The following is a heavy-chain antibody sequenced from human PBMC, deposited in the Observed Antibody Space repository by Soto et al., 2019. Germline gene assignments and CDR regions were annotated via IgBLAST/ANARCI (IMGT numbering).Heavy chain of an antibody. CDR3: AKERMTIFGVVPPGLHWYDP. D-gene: IGHD3-3*01. Sequence: VQLAESGGGVVQPGRSLRLSCAGSGFTFKTYGMHWVRQAPGKGLEWVALISYDGTNTYYADSVKGRFTISRDDSKKTLYLQMNSLRVEDTAVYYCAKERMTIFGVVPPGLHWYDPWGQGTRVTVSS. CDR2: ISYDGTNT. J-gene: IGHJ5*02. CDR1: GFTFKTYG. V-gene: IGHV3-30*18.